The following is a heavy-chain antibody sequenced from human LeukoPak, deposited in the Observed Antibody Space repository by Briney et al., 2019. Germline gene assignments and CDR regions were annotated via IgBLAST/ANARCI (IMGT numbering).Heavy chain of an antibody. Sequence: SETLSLTCTVSGGSISSYYWSWIRQPPGKGLEWIGYIYYSGSTNYNPSLKSRVTISVDTSKNQFSLKLSSVTAADTAVYYCARVVEQWLVFDYWGQGTLVTVSS. CDR2: IYYSGST. CDR1: GGSISSYY. D-gene: IGHD6-19*01. V-gene: IGHV4-59*01. CDR3: ARVVEQWLVFDY. J-gene: IGHJ4*02.